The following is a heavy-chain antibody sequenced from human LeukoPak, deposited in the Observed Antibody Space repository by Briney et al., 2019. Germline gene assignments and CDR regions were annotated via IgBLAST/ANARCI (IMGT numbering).Heavy chain of an antibody. CDR3: AREEYSSSCFDD. V-gene: IGHV3-74*01. J-gene: IGHJ4*02. CDR2: INEDGSTT. Sequence: GGSLRLSCAASGFTFSSNWMHWVRQAPGKGLVWVSRINEDGSTTNYADSVKGRSTISRDNSKNTLYLQMNSLRAEDTAVYYCAREEYSSSCFDDWGQGTLVTVSS. CDR1: GFTFSSNW. D-gene: IGHD6-13*01.